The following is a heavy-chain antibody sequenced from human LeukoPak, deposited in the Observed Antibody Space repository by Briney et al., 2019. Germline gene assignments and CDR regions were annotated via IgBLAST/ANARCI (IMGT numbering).Heavy chain of an antibody. D-gene: IGHD5-12*01. J-gene: IGHJ5*02. Sequence: SETLSLTCTVSGGSISSYYWSWIRQPPGKGLEWIGYIYTGGSTNYNPSLKSRVTISVDTSKNQFSLKLSSVTAADTALYYCARHGPYSGDSYNWFDPWGQGTLVTVSS. CDR3: ARHGPYSGDSYNWFDP. CDR1: GGSISSYY. V-gene: IGHV4-4*09. CDR2: IYTGGST.